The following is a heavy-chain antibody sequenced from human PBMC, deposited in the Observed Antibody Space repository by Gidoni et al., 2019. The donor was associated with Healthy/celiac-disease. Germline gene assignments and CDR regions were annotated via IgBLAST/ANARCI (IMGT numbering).Heavy chain of an antibody. J-gene: IGHJ4*02. V-gene: IGHV4-59*01. CDR2: IYYSWST. CDR1: GGSISRYY. Sequence: VQLQESGPGLVKPSETLSLTCPVSGGSISRYYWSWIRQPPGKGLEWSGYIYYSWSTNYNPSLNSRGTISVDTFKNQFSLKLSSVTAADTAVYYCERGGTFGGVSVRWAVDDWGQGTLVTVSS. CDR3: ERGGTFGGVSVRWAVDD. D-gene: IGHD3-16*02.